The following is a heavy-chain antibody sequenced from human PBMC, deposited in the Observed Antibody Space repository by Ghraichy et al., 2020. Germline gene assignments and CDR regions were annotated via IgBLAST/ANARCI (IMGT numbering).Heavy chain of an antibody. CDR3: ARGKVATYAVYYFDY. J-gene: IGHJ4*02. CDR2: IYYSGNT. V-gene: IGHV4-39*01. Sequence: SETLSLTCTVSGGSTRSSSYYWGWIRQPPGKGLEWIGSIYYSGNTYYNPSLKSRVTISVDTSKNQFSLKLNSVTAADTSVYYCARGKVATYAVYYFDYWGQGTLVTVSS. CDR1: GGSTRSSSYY. D-gene: IGHD5-12*01.